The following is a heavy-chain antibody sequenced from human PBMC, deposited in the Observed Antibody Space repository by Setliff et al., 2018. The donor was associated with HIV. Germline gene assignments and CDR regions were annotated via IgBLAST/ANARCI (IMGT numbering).Heavy chain of an antibody. CDR2: IHPTGHI. Sequence: PSETLSLTCVAYGGSLSSYYWNWIRQTPGKGLEWIGEIHPTGHINYNPSYKSRVTVSLDTSKNQFSLKLSSMTAADTAIYYCARDPGITAAGTEYFDSWGQGILVTVSS. J-gene: IGHJ4*02. D-gene: IGHD6-13*01. CDR3: ARDPGITAAGTEYFDS. CDR1: GGSLSSYY. V-gene: IGHV4-34*01.